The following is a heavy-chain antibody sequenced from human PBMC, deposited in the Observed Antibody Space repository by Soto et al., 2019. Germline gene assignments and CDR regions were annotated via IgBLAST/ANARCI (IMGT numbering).Heavy chain of an antibody. V-gene: IGHV3-30*18. Sequence: LRLSCAASGFTFTIYGMHWVRQAPDKGLEWVALISYDGSNQYYADSVKGRFTISRDNSKNTLFLQMNSLRADDTAVYYCAKDQASGQGSFDSWGQGTLVTVSS. J-gene: IGHJ4*02. CDR1: GFTFTIYG. CDR2: ISYDGSNQ. CDR3: AKDQASGQGSFDS.